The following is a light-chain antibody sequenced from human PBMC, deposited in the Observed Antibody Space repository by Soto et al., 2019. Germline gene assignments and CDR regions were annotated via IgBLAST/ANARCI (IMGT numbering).Light chain of an antibody. CDR1: QAVGSY. V-gene: IGKV3-11*01. CDR3: QQRSNWPPYT. CDR2: DAS. Sequence: EIVLTQSPDTLSLSPGDRATLSCRASQAVGSYLAWYQQKPGQAPRLLIYDASNRATGIPARFSGSGSGTDFTLTISSLEPEDYAVYYCQQRSNWPPYTFGQGTKVEIK. J-gene: IGKJ2*01.